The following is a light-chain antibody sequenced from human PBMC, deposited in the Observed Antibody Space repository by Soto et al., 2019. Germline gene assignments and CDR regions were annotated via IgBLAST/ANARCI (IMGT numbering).Light chain of an antibody. V-gene: IGLV1-40*01. J-gene: IGLJ3*02. CDR2: GNS. Sequence: QSVLTQPPSVSGAPGQRVTISCTGSSSNIGAGYDVHWYQQLPGTAPKLLIYGNSNRPSGVPDRFSGSKSGTSASLAITGLQAEDEADYYCQSYDSSLSVNWVFGGGTKLTAL. CDR1: SSNIGAGYD. CDR3: QSYDSSLSVNWV.